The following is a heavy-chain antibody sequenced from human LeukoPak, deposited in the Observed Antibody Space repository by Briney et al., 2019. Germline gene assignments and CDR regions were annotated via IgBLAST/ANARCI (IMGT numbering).Heavy chain of an antibody. CDR2: INPSGGST. V-gene: IGHV1-46*01. J-gene: IGHJ4*02. CDR3: ARSPTYYDFWSGLKADAYYFDY. Sequence: GASVKVSCTASGYTFTSYYMHWVRQAPGQGLEWMGIINPSGGSTSYAQKFQGRVTMTRDTSTSTVYMELSSLRSEDTAVYYCARSPTYYDFWSGLKADAYYFDYWGQGTLVTVSS. D-gene: IGHD3-3*01. CDR1: GYTFTSYY.